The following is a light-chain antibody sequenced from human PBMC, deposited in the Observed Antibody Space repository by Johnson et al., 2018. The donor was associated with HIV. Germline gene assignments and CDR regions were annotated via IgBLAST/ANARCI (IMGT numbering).Light chain of an antibody. J-gene: IGLJ1*01. CDR1: SSNIGNNY. Sequence: QSMLTQPPSVSAAPGQKVTISCSGSSSNIGNNYVSWYQHLPGTAPKLLIYESNRRPSGIPDRFSASKSGTSATLDITGLQTGDEADYYCGTWDSSLSAHYGIGTGTKITVV. CDR2: ESN. V-gene: IGLV1-51*02. CDR3: GTWDSSLSAHYG.